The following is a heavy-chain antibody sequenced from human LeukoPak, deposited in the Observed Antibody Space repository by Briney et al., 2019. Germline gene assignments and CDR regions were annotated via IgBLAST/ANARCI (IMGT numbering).Heavy chain of an antibody. J-gene: IGHJ4*02. D-gene: IGHD3-10*01. CDR3: ARELNEYYGSGPFDY. V-gene: IGHV3-7*01. CDR2: IKQDGSEK. CDR1: GFTFSSYW. Sequence: GGSLRLSCAASGFTFSSYWMSWVRQAPGKGLEWVANIKQDGSEKYYVDSVKGRFTISRDNAKNSLYLQMNSLRAEDTAVYYCARELNEYYGSGPFDYWGQGTLVTVSS.